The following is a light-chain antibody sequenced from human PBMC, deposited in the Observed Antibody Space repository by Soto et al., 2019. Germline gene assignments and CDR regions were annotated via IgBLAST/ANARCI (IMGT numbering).Light chain of an antibody. Sequence: QSVLTQPPSVSGSPGQSVTISCTGTSSDVGSYNRVSWYQQPPGTAPKPMIYEVSNRPSGVPDRFSGSKSGNTASLTISGLQAEDEADYYCSSYTSSSTYVFGTGTQLTVL. J-gene: IGLJ6*01. V-gene: IGLV2-18*02. CDR2: EVS. CDR3: SSYTSSSTYV. CDR1: SSDVGSYNR.